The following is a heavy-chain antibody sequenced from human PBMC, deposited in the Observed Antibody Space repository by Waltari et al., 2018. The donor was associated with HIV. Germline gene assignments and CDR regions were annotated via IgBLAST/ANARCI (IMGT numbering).Heavy chain of an antibody. J-gene: IGHJ4*02. CDR2: ISSSGSTI. D-gene: IGHD3-16*01. CDR1: GFVFSSYS. Sequence: EVQLVESGGGLVQPEGSLRLSCAASGFVFSSYSMNWVRQAPGEGLEWISFISSSGSTIYYADFVKGRFTVSRDNAENSLYLQMNSLRDEDTAVYYCVRDPKTSWGELDYWGQGILVAVSS. CDR3: VRDPKTSWGELDY. V-gene: IGHV3-48*02.